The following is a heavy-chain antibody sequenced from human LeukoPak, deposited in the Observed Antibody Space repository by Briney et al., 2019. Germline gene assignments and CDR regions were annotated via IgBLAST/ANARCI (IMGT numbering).Heavy chain of an antibody. V-gene: IGHV1-69*13. CDR3: ARGRYSYGHGDYYYYMDV. J-gene: IGHJ6*03. CDR1: GGTFSSYA. D-gene: IGHD5-18*01. Sequence: SVKVSCKASGGTFSSYAISWVRQAPGQGLEWMGGIIPIFGTANYAQKFQGRVTITADESTSTAYMELSSLRSEDTAVYYCARGRYSYGHGDYYYYMDVWGKGTTDTVSS. CDR2: IIPIFGTA.